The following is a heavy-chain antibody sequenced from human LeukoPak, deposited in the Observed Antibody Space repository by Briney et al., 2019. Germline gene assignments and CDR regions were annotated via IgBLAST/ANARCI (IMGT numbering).Heavy chain of an antibody. CDR2: VKSKSDGGTI. J-gene: IGHJ4*02. CDR1: GFTFIKGW. V-gene: IGHV3-15*01. D-gene: IGHD6-19*01. CDR3: TTDRGIAVRPLFDY. Sequence: GGSLRLSCTASGFTFIKGWMSWVRQAPGKGLEWVGRVKSKSDGGTIDYGAPVKGRFTISRDDSKNMLCLQMNSLQTEDTAVYYCTTDRGIAVRPLFDYWGQGTLVTVSS.